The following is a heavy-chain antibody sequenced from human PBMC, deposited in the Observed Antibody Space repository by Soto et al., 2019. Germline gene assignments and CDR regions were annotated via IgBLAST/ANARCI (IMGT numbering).Heavy chain of an antibody. CDR3: ASTYEGQLWPLHGMDV. V-gene: IGHV1-69*12. J-gene: IGHJ6*02. CDR2: IIPIFGTA. D-gene: IGHD5-18*01. Sequence: QVQLVQSGAEVKKPGSSVKVSCKASGGTFSSYAISWVRQAPGQGLEWMGGIIPIFGTANYAQKFQGRVTITADESTSTAYMELSSLRSEDTAVYYCASTYEGQLWPLHGMDVWGQGPTVTVSS. CDR1: GGTFSSYA.